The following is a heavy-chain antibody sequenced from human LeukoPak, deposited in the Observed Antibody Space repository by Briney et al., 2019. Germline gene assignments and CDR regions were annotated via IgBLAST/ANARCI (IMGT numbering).Heavy chain of an antibody. J-gene: IGHJ4*02. Sequence: GGSLRLSCATSGFSLSRSGMHWVRQAPGQGLEWVAFILSDGSYEYYADSVKGRFTISRDNSKNTLYLQMNSLRAEDTAVYYCAKGGSSWYCDYWGQGTLVTVSS. D-gene: IGHD6-13*01. CDR3: AKGGSSWYCDY. CDR1: GFSLSRSG. CDR2: ILSDGSYE. V-gene: IGHV3-30*02.